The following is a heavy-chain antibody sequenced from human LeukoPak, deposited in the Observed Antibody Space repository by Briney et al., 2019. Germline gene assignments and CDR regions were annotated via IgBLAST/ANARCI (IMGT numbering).Heavy chain of an antibody. CDR2: IYYSGTT. J-gene: IGHJ4*02. CDR1: GGRINNHY. CDR3: ARGGSSWYAYY. D-gene: IGHD6-13*01. Sequence: SETLSLTCTVSGGRINNHYWTWIRQPPGKGRELLGYIYYSGTTNYNPSLRSRVTISIDTSKNQFSLKMSSVSAADTAVYYCARGGSSWYAYYWGQGTLVTVSS. V-gene: IGHV4-59*11.